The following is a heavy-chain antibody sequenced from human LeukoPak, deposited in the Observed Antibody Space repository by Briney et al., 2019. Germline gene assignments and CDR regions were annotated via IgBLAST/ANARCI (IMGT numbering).Heavy chain of an antibody. CDR1: GFTFSSYA. D-gene: IGHD2-15*01. CDR2: TSYDGSNK. CDR3: ARDSTSVVVAATPCTDFDY. J-gene: IGHJ4*02. Sequence: GGSLRLSCAASGFTFSSYAMHWVRQAPGKGLEWVAVTSYDGSNKYYADSVKGRFTISRDNSKNTLYLQMNSLRAEDTAVYYCARDSTSVVVAATPCTDFDYWGQGTLVTVSS. V-gene: IGHV3-30*04.